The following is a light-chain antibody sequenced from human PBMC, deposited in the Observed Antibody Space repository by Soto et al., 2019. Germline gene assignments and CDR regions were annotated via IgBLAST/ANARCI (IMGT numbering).Light chain of an antibody. CDR2: WAS. Sequence: DIVMTQSPGSLAVSLGARATINCKSSQSLFSTSTKMNYLTWYQQKPGQPPEVLINWASIRESGVPDRFSGGGSGTDFTLTISSLQAEDVAVYYCQQYYSAPVTFGQGTRLEIK. CDR3: QQYYSAPVT. J-gene: IGKJ2*01. CDR1: QSLFSTSTKMNY. V-gene: IGKV4-1*01.